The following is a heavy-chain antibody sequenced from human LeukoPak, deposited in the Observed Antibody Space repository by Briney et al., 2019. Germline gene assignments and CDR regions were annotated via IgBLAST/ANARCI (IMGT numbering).Heavy chain of an antibody. J-gene: IGHJ3*02. V-gene: IGHV3-23*01. CDR2: VSGSDGSI. CDR3: VKTRTLIVVATDAFDI. CDR1: GFALRSYT. Sequence: GGSLRLSCAASGFALRSYTMVWVRQPPGKGLEWVASVSGSDGSIRYADPVRGRFTLSRDNSKNTMYLQMYSLGVADTAVYYCVKTRTLIVVATDAFDIWGQGTMVTVSS. D-gene: IGHD3-22*01.